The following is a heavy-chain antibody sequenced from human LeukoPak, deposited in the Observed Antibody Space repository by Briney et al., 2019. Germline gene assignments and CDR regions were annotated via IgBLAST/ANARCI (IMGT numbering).Heavy chain of an antibody. CDR3: ARGSIAAATNWFDP. J-gene: IGHJ5*02. CDR2: IYTSGST. Sequence: SETLSLTCTVSGGSISSYYWSWIRQPAGKGLEWIGRIYTSGSTNYNPSLKSRVTMSVDTSENQFSLKLSSVTAADTAVYYCARGSIAAATNWFDPWGQGTLVTVSS. D-gene: IGHD6-13*01. V-gene: IGHV4-4*07. CDR1: GGSISSYY.